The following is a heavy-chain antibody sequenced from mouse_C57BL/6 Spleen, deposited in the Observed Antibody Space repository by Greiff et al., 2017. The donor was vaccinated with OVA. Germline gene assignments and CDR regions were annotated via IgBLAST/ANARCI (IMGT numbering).Heavy chain of an antibody. CDR1: GPSSPISG. V-gene: IGHV2-3*01. Sequence: QVQLKESGPGLVAPSQSLSITCTVSGPSSPISGVSWVRQPPGKGLEWLGVIWGDGSTNYHSALISRLSISKDNSKSQVFLKLNSLQTDDTATDYCAKDGNYDYYAMDYWGQGTSVTVSS. J-gene: IGHJ4*01. CDR3: AKDGNYDYYAMDY. D-gene: IGHD2-1*01. CDR2: IWGDGST.